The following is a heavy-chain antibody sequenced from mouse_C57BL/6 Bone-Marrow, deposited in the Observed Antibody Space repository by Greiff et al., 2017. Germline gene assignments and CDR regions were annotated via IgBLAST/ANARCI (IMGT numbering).Heavy chain of an antibody. CDR1: GFNIKNTY. CDR3: ARDDGYFWYFDV. D-gene: IGHD2-3*01. CDR2: IDPANGYT. Sequence: VQLQQPVAELVRPGASVKLSCTASGFNIKNTYMHWVKQRPEQGLEWIGRIDPANGYTKYAPKFQGKATITADPSSNTAYLQLSSLTSEDTAIYYCARDDGYFWYFDVWGTGTTVTVSS. V-gene: IGHV14-3*01. J-gene: IGHJ1*03.